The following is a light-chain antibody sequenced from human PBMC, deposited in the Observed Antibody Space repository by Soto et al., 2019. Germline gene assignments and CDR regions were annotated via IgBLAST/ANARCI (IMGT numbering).Light chain of an antibody. CDR3: QQYHWAPDT. CDR1: QIVGGDT. CDR2: GAS. J-gene: IGKJ5*01. V-gene: IGKV3-20*01. Sequence: EVVLTQSPGTLSLSPGERCTLSCRFSQIVGGDTLAWFQQRPGQAPRLVIYGASNRAAGIPDRFSGSGSGTDFTLTVSRLEPEDFAMYYCQQYHWAPDTFGQGTRLEIK.